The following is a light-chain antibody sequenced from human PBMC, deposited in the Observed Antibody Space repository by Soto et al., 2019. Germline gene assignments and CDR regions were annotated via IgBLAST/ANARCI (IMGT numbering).Light chain of an antibody. CDR2: DVS. CDR3: VSYTTSTSYV. J-gene: IGLJ1*01. CDR1: SSDVGGYIY. Sequence: QSGLTQPASVSGSPGQSITISCTGTSSDVGGYIYVSWYQQHPGKAPKLMIYDVSNRPSGVSNRSSGSKSGNTASLTISGLQAEDEADYYCVSYTTSTSYVFGTGTKVTVL. V-gene: IGLV2-14*01.